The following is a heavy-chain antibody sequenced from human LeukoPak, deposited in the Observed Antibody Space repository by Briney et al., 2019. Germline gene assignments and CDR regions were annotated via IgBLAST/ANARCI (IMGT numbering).Heavy chain of an antibody. CDR3: ARDLYSGHEGIAFDI. J-gene: IGHJ3*02. CDR2: IIPILGIA. D-gene: IGHD5-12*01. V-gene: IGHV1-69*04. Sequence: SVKVSCKASGGTFSSYAITWVRQAPGQGLEWMGRIIPILGIANYAQKFQGRVTIIADKSTSTAYMELSSLRSEDTAVYYCARDLYSGHEGIAFDIWGQGTMVTASS. CDR1: GGTFSSYA.